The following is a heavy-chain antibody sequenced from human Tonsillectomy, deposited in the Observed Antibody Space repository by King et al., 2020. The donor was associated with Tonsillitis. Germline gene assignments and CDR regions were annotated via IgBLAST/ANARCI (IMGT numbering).Heavy chain of an antibody. V-gene: IGHV4-39*01. D-gene: IGHD3-3*01. J-gene: IGHJ4*02. CDR2: IYYSGST. CDR1: GGSISSSSYY. Sequence: LQLQESGPGLVKPSETLSLTCTVSGGSISSSSYYWGWIRQPPGKGLEWIGSIYYSGSTYYNPSLKSRVTISVDTSKNQFSLKLSSVTAADTAVYYCARGTRISIFGVVITPGTFDYWGQGTLVTVSS. CDR3: ARGTRISIFGVVITPGTFDY.